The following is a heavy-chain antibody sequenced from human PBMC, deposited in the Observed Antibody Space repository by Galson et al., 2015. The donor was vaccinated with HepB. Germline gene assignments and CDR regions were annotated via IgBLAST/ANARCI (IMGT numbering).Heavy chain of an antibody. Sequence: SLRLSCAASGFTFSSYSMNWVRQAPGKGLEWVSSISSSSSYIYYADSVKGRFTISRDNAKNSLYLQMNSLRAEDTAVYYCARADRYIVGATVDRVYYYYGMDVWGQGTTVTVSS. CDR2: ISSSSSYI. D-gene: IGHD1-26*01. CDR3: ARADRYIVGATVDRVYYYYGMDV. V-gene: IGHV3-21*01. CDR1: GFTFSSYS. J-gene: IGHJ6*02.